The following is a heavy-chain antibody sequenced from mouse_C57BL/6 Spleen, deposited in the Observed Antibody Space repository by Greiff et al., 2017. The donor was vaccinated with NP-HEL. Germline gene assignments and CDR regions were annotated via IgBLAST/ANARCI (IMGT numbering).Heavy chain of an antibody. CDR1: GYTFTSYW. CDR3: ARPYGNYGSGFAY. V-gene: IGHV1-55*01. D-gene: IGHD2-1*01. J-gene: IGHJ3*01. Sequence: QVQLQQPGAELVKPGASVKMSCKASGYTFTSYWITWVKQRPGQGLEWIGDIYPGSGSTNYNEKFKSKATLTVDTSSSTAYMQLSSLTSEDSAVYYCARPYGNYGSGFAYWGQGTLVTVSA. CDR2: IYPGSGST.